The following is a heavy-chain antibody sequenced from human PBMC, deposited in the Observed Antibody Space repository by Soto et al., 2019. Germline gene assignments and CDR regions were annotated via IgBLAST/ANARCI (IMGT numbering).Heavy chain of an antibody. CDR3: ARAITIFGVVIAFWFDP. J-gene: IGHJ5*02. CDR2: ISAYNGNT. V-gene: IGHV1-18*01. CDR1: GYTFTSYG. D-gene: IGHD3-3*01. Sequence: GASVKVSFKASGYTFTSYGISWVRQAPGQGLEWMGWISAYNGNTNYAQKLQGRVTMTTDTSTSTAYMELRSLRSDDTAVYYCARAITIFGVVIAFWFDPWGQGTLVTVSS.